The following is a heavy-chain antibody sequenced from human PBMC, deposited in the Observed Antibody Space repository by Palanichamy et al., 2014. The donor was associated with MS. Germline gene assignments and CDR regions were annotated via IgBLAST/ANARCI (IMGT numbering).Heavy chain of an antibody. J-gene: IGHJ4*02. CDR3: TRWEDYGVPFDY. CDR1: GFTFSGSA. Sequence: EVQLVESGGGLVQPGGSLKLSCAASGFTFSGSAIHWVRQASGKGLEWVGRIRSKTNNYATTYAASVKGRFTISRDDSKNTAYLQMNSLKTEDTAVYYCTRWEDYGVPFDYWGQGTLVTVSS. V-gene: IGHV3-73*02. D-gene: IGHD4-17*01. CDR2: IRSKTNNYAT.